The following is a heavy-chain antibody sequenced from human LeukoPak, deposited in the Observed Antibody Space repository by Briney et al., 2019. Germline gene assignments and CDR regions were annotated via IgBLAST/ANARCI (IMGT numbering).Heavy chain of an antibody. CDR3: AREGDTPYYYYMDV. D-gene: IGHD2-15*01. CDR1: GFTFSSYS. J-gene: IGHJ6*03. Sequence: GGSLRLSCAASGFTFSSYSMNWVRQAPGKGLEWVSSISSSSSYIYYADSVKGRFTISRDNAKNSLYLQMNSLRAEDTAVYYCAREGDTPYYYYMDVWGKGTTVTVSS. V-gene: IGHV3-21*01. CDR2: ISSSSSYI.